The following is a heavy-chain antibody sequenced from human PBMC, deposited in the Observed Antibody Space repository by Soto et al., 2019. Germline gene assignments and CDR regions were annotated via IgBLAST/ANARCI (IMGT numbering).Heavy chain of an antibody. CDR3: ARSLRGYSGYSGY. CDR2: ISSSGRDT. V-gene: IGHV3-11*05. Sequence: QVQLVESGGGLVKPGGCLRLSCAASGFTFSDYYMSWIRQAPGKGLEWVSYISSSGRDTNYADSVKGRFTVSRHNAKNSLYLQMNSLRAEDTAVYYCARSLRGYSGYSGYWGKGTLVTVSS. CDR1: GFTFSDYY. J-gene: IGHJ4*02. D-gene: IGHD5-12*01.